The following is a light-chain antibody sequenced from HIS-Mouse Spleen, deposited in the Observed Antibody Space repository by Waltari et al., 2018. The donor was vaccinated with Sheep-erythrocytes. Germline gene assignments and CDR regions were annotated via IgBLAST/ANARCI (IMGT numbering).Light chain of an antibody. CDR1: QSISSW. Sequence: DIQMTQSPSTLSASVADRVTITCRASQSISSWLAWYQQKPRKAPKLLIYKASSLESGVPSRLSGSGSGTEFTLTISSLQPDDFATYYCQQYNSYSTWTFGQGTKVEIK. J-gene: IGKJ1*01. CDR2: KAS. CDR3: QQYNSYSTWT. V-gene: IGKV1-5*03.